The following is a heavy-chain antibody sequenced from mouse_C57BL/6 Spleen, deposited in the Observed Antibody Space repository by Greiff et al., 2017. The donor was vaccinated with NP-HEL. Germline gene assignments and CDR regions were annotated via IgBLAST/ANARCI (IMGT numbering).Heavy chain of an antibody. CDR1: GFSLSTSGMG. CDR3: ARTLYYYGSSRYYAMDY. J-gene: IGHJ4*01. CDR2: IYWDDDK. D-gene: IGHD1-1*01. Sequence: QVQLKVSGPGILQSSQTLSLTCSFSGFSLSTSGMGVSWIRQPSGKGLEWLAHIYWDDDKRYNPSLKSRLTISKDTSRNQVFLKITSVDTADTATYYCARTLYYYGSSRYYAMDYWGQGTSVTVSS. V-gene: IGHV8-12*01.